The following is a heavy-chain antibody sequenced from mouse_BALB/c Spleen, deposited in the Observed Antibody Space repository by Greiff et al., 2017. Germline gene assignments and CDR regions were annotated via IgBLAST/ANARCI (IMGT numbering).Heavy chain of an antibody. V-gene: IGHV3-8*02. CDR1: GDSITSGY. CDR2: ISYSGST. D-gene: IGHD2-3*01. CDR3: ARSARWLPYYFDY. Sequence: DVQLVESGPSLVKPSQTLSLTCSVTGDSITSGYWNWIRKFPGNKLEYMGYISYSGSTYYNPSLKSRISITRDTSKNQYYLQLNSVTTEDTATYYCARSARWLPYYFDYWGQGTTLTVSS. J-gene: IGHJ2*01.